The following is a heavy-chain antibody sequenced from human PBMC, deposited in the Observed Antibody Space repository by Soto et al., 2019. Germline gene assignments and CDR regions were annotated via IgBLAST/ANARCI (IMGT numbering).Heavy chain of an antibody. Sequence: SLRLSCAASGFTFSSYGMHWVRQAPGKGLEWVAVISYDGSNKYYADSVKGRFTISRDNSKNTLYLQMNSLRAEDTAVYYCAKEGQWLVRYYYYGMDVWGQGTTVTVSS. CDR3: AKEGQWLVRYYYYGMDV. CDR2: ISYDGSNK. V-gene: IGHV3-30*18. CDR1: GFTFSSYG. D-gene: IGHD6-19*01. J-gene: IGHJ6*02.